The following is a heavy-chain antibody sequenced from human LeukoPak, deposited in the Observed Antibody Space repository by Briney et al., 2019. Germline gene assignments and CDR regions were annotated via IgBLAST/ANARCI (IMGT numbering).Heavy chain of an antibody. CDR2: IYYSGST. Sequence: SETLSLTCTVSGGSITSYYWSWIRQPPGKGLEYIGHIYYSGSTAYNPSLRSRVTISVDTSKNQFSLKLNSVSAADTAMYFCARWFCSGACYYMDAWGKGTTVTVSS. D-gene: IGHD2-15*01. V-gene: IGHV4-59*01. CDR1: GGSITSYY. CDR3: ARWFCSGACYYMDA. J-gene: IGHJ6*03.